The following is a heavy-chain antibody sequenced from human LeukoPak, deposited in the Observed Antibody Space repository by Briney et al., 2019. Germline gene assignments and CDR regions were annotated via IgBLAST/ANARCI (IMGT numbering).Heavy chain of an antibody. CDR3: ARGRGGAPRGFDP. CDR2: IYTSGST. J-gene: IGHJ5*02. CDR1: GGSISSGSYY. V-gene: IGHV4-61*02. D-gene: IGHD4-23*01. Sequence: SQTLSLTCTVSGGSISSGSYYWSWIRQPAGKGLEWIGRIYTSGSTNYNPSLKSRVTISVDTSKNQFSLKLSSVTAADTAVYYCARGRGGAPRGFDPWGQGTLVTVSS.